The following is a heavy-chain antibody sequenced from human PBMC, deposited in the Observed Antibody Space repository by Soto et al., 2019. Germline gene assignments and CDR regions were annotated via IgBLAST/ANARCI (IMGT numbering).Heavy chain of an antibody. CDR2: ISAYNGNT. CDR3: AGSELQEIDY. V-gene: IGHV1-18*01. CDR1: GYTFTSYG. D-gene: IGHD2-21*01. J-gene: IGHJ4*02. Sequence: QVQLVQSGAEVKKPGASVKVSCKASGYTFTSYGISCVRQALGQEHEWMGWISAYNGNTNYPQKLQGRVTMTTDTSTSTAYMELRSLRSVDTAVYYCAGSELQEIDYWGQGTLVTVSS.